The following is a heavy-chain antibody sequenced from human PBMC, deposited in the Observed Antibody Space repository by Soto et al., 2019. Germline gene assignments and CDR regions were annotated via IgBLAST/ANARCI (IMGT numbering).Heavy chain of an antibody. CDR3: AGSSDDGRDN. D-gene: IGHD1-26*01. CDR1: GFTFSSYG. J-gene: IGHJ4*02. Sequence: GGSLRLSCAASGFTFSSYGMHWVRQAPGKGLEWVAVISCDGSIIYYADSMKGRFTISRDNAKNSLYLQMNSLSAEDTAVYYCAGSSDDGRDNWGQGTLVTVSS. V-gene: IGHV3-30*04. CDR2: ISCDGSII.